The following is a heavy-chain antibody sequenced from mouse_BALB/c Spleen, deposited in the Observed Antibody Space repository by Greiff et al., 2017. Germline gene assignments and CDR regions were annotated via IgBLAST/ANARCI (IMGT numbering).Heavy chain of an antibody. J-gene: IGHJ2*01. Sequence: EVKLVESGGGLVQPGGSLRLSCATSGFTFTDYYMGWVRQPPGKALEWLGFIRNKANGYTTEYSASVKGRFTISRDNSQSILYLQMNTLRAEDSATYYCARDGGSSLDYWGQGTTLTVSS. CDR2: IRNKANGYTT. D-gene: IGHD1-1*01. CDR3: ARDGGSSLDY. CDR1: GFTFTDYY. V-gene: IGHV7-3*02.